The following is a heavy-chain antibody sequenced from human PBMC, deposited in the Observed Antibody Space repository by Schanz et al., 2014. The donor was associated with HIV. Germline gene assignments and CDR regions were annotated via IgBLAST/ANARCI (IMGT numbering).Heavy chain of an antibody. CDR1: GFTFGSYG. V-gene: IGHV3-33*06. J-gene: IGHJ6*02. Sequence: QVQLVESGGGVVQPGRSLRLSCAASGFTFGSYGIHWVRQAPGKGLEWVALIRYDGSNKYYADSVKGRFTISRDNSKNTLYLQMNSLRAEDTAVYFCANTEFPYSSSSDYYYGMDVWGQGTTVSVSS. CDR3: ANTEFPYSSSSDYYYGMDV. CDR2: IRYDGSNK. D-gene: IGHD6-6*01.